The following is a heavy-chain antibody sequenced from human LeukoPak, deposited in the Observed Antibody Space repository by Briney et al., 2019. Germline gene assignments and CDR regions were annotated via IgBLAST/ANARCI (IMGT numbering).Heavy chain of an antibody. D-gene: IGHD3-10*02. V-gene: IGHV3-11*04. CDR2: ISGSGHDI. CDR3: AELGITMIGGV. J-gene: IGHJ6*04. Sequence: GGSLRLSCAASGFTFSDSYMTWVRQAPGKGVEWVAYISGSGHDINYSDSVKGRFTISRDNAKNSLYLQMSSLRAGDTAVYYCAELGITMIGGVWGKGTTVTISS. CDR1: GFTFSDSY.